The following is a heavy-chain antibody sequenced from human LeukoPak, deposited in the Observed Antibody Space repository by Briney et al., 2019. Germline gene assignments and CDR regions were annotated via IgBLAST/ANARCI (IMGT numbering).Heavy chain of an antibody. V-gene: IGHV1-2*02. CDR1: GYTFTGYY. CDR3: ARLQRHGGLDY. CDR2: INPDSGGT. D-gene: IGHD3-16*01. J-gene: IGHJ4*02. Sequence: ASVKVSCKASGYTFTGYYMHWVRQAPGQGLEWMGWINPDSGGTNYAQEFQGRVTMTRDTSISTAYMELSRLTSDDTAVYYCARLQRHGGLDYWGQGTLVTVSS.